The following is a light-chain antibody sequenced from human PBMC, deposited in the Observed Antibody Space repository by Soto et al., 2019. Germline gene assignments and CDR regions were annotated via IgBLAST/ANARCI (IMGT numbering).Light chain of an antibody. CDR3: QHYNSYGT. CDR1: QTVSSW. CDR2: TAS. V-gene: IGKV1-5*03. Sequence: DIQMTQSPSTLSASVGDRVIITCRASQTVSSWLAWYQQKPGKAPKLLIYTASSLESGVPSRFSGSGSGTEFTLTISSLQPDDFATYYCQHYNSYGTFGQGTKVDIK. J-gene: IGKJ1*01.